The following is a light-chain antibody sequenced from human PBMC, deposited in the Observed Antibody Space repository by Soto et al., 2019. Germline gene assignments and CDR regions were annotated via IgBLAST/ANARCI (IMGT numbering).Light chain of an antibody. J-gene: IGKJ5*01. CDR1: QNINNY. V-gene: IGKV1-33*01. Sequence: EIQRTQSPSSVSGSVGDRVTITCQASQNINNYLNWYQQKPGRAPKLLIYDASNLEAGVPSRFRGIGSGTDFTFTISRMKPEDIATYYCQQYENIPTFGQGTRLEI. CDR2: DAS. CDR3: QQYENIPT.